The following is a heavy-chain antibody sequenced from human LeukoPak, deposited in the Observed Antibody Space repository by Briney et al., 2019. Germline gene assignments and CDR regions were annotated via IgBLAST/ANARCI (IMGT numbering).Heavy chain of an antibody. Sequence: ASVKLSCKAFGGTFSSYAISWVRQAPGQGLEWMGGIIPIFGTANYAQKFQGRVTITADESTSTAYMELSSLRSEDTAVYYCARDRPVGIVVVPAYGMDVWGQGTTVTVSS. V-gene: IGHV1-69*01. CDR2: IIPIFGTA. CDR1: GGTFSSYA. CDR3: ARDRPVGIVVVPAYGMDV. J-gene: IGHJ6*02. D-gene: IGHD2-2*01.